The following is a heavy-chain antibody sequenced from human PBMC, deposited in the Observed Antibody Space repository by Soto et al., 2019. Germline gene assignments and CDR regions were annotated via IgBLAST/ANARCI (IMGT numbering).Heavy chain of an antibody. Sequence: EVQLVESGGGLVQPGGSLRLSCAASGFSFSSYWMHWVRQAPGKGLVWVSRIKTDGSTTNYADSVKGRFTVSRDNAEKPLYLQMISLRSEDTAVYYCARVGQGAWYFDLWGRGTLVTVSS. J-gene: IGHJ2*01. CDR2: IKTDGSTT. CDR1: GFSFSSYW. V-gene: IGHV3-74*01. D-gene: IGHD1-26*01. CDR3: ARVGQGAWYFDL.